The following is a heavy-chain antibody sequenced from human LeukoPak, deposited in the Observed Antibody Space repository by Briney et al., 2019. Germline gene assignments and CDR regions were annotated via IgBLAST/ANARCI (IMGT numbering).Heavy chain of an antibody. CDR2: MSGGGLST. V-gene: IGHV3-23*01. Sequence: GGSLRLSCGAPDSNIGTYAVTWVRQVPGKGLEWVSGMSGGGLSTYYARSVKGRFTISRDNSKNTLYLQMNSLRAEDTAVYYCAKDNTYYDFWSGSAHEYYFDYWGQGTLVTVSS. CDR3: AKDNTYYDFWSGSAHEYYFDY. CDR1: DSNIGTYA. D-gene: IGHD3-3*01. J-gene: IGHJ4*02.